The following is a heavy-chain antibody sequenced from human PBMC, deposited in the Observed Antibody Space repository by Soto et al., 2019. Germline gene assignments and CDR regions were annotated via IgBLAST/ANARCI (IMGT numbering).Heavy chain of an antibody. Sequence: VQLVESGGGLVKPGGSLRLSCAASGFTFSDYYMSWIRQAPGKGLEWVSAISGSGGSTYYADSVKGRFTISRDNSKNTLYLQMNSLRAEDTAVYYCAKDFNGDYDYWGQGTLVTVSS. V-gene: IGHV3-23*04. CDR3: AKDFNGDYDY. J-gene: IGHJ4*02. CDR2: ISGSGGST. CDR1: GFTFSDYY. D-gene: IGHD4-17*01.